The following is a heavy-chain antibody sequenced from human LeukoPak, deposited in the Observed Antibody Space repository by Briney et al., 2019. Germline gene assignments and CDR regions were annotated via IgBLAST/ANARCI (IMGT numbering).Heavy chain of an antibody. V-gene: IGHV4-34*01. CDR2: ISHSGST. CDR3: ARDWVSGWYYFDY. D-gene: IGHD6-19*01. J-gene: IGHJ4*02. CDR1: GGSFSGYY. Sequence: SETLSLTCAVYGGSFSGYYWSWIRQPPGKGLEWIGEISHSGSTHYNPSLKSRVTISLDTSKNQISLKLSSVTAADTAVYYCARDWVSGWYYFDYWGQGTLVTVSS.